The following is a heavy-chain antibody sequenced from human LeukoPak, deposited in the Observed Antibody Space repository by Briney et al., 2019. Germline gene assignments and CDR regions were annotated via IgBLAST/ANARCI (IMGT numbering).Heavy chain of an antibody. J-gene: IGHJ5*02. CDR3: ARLNPEYSSSSTPNWFDP. D-gene: IGHD6-6*01. Sequence: ASVKVSCKASVGTFSSYAISWVRQAPGQGLEWMGGIIPIFGTANYAQKFQGRVTITTDESTSTAYMELSSLRSEDTAVYYCARLNPEYSSSSTPNWFDPWGQGTLVTVSS. CDR2: IIPIFGTA. V-gene: IGHV1-69*05. CDR1: VGTFSSYA.